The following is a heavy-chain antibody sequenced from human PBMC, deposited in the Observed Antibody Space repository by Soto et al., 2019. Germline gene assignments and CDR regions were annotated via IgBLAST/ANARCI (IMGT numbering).Heavy chain of an antibody. Sequence: QLVQSGAEVKMSGASVKVSCKASGYTFTHYGITWVRQAPGQGLEWLGWIGPDSGVTNYAQRFQGRINITPDTSTSTVYMELRRLRADDTAVDYCARGGLRSTLASWGQGTLVTVSS. V-gene: IGHV1-18*01. CDR3: ARGGLRSTLAS. CDR1: GYTFTHYG. CDR2: IGPDSGVT. J-gene: IGHJ5*01. D-gene: IGHD2-15*01.